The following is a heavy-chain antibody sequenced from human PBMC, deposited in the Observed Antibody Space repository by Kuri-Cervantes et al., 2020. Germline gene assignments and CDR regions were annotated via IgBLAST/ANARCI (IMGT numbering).Heavy chain of an antibody. V-gene: IGHV4-34*01. D-gene: IGHD2-2*01. CDR1: GASFSSFY. CDR2: INHSGST. Sequence: SETLSLTCGVYGASFSSFYWSWIRQPPGKGLEWIGEINHSGSTNYNPSLKSRVTISVDTSKNQFSLKLSSVTAADTAVYYCAKGGGDIVVVPAAKRKNAFDIWGQGTMVTVS. CDR3: AKGGGDIVVVPAAKRKNAFDI. J-gene: IGHJ3*02.